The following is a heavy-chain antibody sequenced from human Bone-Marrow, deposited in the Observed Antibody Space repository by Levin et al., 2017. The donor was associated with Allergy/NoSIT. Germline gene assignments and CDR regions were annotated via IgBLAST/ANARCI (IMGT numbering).Heavy chain of an antibody. V-gene: IGHV3-53*01. CDR2: IYSGGTT. Sequence: GGSLRLSCAASGFTVSNNYVRWVRQAPGKGLEWVSLIYSGGTTYYADSVKGRFTISRDNSKNTVYLQMNSLRAEDTAVYYCARNRHCIGGRCYSVWGQGTLVTVSS. CDR1: GFTVSNNY. D-gene: IGHD2-15*01. J-gene: IGHJ4*02. CDR3: ARNRHCIGGRCYSV.